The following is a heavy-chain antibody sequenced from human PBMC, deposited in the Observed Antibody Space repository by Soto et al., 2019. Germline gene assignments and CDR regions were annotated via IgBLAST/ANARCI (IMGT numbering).Heavy chain of an antibody. D-gene: IGHD5-18*01. CDR3: ARVDTAMVTDWMSYYFDY. CDR2: ISYDGSNK. Sequence: GGSLRLSCAASGFTFSSYAMHWVRQAPGKGLEWVAVISYDGSNKYYADSVKGRFTISRDNSKNTLYLQMNSLRAEDTAVYYCARVDTAMVTDWMSYYFDYWGQGTLVTV. J-gene: IGHJ4*02. CDR1: GFTFSSYA. V-gene: IGHV3-30-3*01.